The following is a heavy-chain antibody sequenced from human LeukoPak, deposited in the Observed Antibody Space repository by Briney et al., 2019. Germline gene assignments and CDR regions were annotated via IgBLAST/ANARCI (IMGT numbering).Heavy chain of an antibody. CDR3: AKEPGYCSSTSCRGIDY. V-gene: IGHV3-23*01. D-gene: IGHD2-2*01. Sequence: GGSLRLSCAASGFTFSSYAVSWVRQAPGKGLEWVSGISGSGGGTYYADSVKGRFTISRDNSKNTLYLQMNSLRAEDTAVYYCAKEPGYCSSTSCRGIDYWGQGTLVTVSS. CDR1: GFTFSSYA. CDR2: ISGSGGGT. J-gene: IGHJ4*02.